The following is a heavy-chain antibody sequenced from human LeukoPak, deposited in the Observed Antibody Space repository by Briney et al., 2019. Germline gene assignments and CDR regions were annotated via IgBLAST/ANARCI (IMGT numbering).Heavy chain of an antibody. D-gene: IGHD3-22*01. CDR1: GFTFDDYA. CDR3: AKDLVVTPSSYDY. V-gene: IGHV3-9*01. J-gene: IGHJ4*02. CDR2: ISWNSGSI. Sequence: PGGSLRLSCAASGFTFDDYAMHWVRQAPGKGLEWVSGISWNSGSIGYADSVKGRFTISRDNAKNSLYLQMNSLRAEDTAVYYCAKDLVVTPSSYDYWGQGTLVTVSS.